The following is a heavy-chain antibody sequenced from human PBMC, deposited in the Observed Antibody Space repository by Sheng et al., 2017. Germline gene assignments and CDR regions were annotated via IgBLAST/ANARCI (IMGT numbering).Heavy chain of an antibody. CDR1: GGSFSGYY. J-gene: IGHJ5*02. CDR3: ARPGTRAIAAAGKGNWFDP. D-gene: IGHD6-13*01. Sequence: QVQLQQWGAGLLKPSETLSLTCAVYGGSFSGYYWSWIRQPPGKGLEWIGEINHSGSTNYNPSLKSRVTISVDTSKNQFSLKLSSVTAADTAVYYCARPGTRAIAAAGKGNWFDPGAREPWSPSPQ. CDR2: INHSGST. V-gene: IGHV4-34*01.